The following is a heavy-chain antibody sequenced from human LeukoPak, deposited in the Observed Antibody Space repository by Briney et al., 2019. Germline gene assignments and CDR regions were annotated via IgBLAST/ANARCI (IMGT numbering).Heavy chain of an antibody. V-gene: IGHV4-59*08. CDR2: IFYSGSA. J-gene: IGHJ4*02. D-gene: IGHD6-13*01. Sequence: SETLSLTCTVSGVSVSTYFWAWIRQPPGKGLEWIGFIFYSGSATYNSTLKSRVSILVDTSKNQFSLKLSSVTAADTAVYYCARGPGSYSSSWYDYWGQGTLVTVSS. CDR3: ARGPGSYSSSWYDY. CDR1: GVSVSTYF.